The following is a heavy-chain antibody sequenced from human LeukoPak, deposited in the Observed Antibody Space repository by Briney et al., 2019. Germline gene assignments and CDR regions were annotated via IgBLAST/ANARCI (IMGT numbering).Heavy chain of an antibody. J-gene: IGHJ4*02. CDR1: GFTFSSYG. Sequence: PGGSLILSCAASGFTFSSYGMHWVRQAPGEGLEWVAVIWYDGSNKYYADSVKGRFTISRDNSKNTLYLQMNSLRAEDTAVYYCAKPNSSGFSDFDYWGQGTLVTVSS. D-gene: IGHD3-22*01. V-gene: IGHV3-33*06. CDR2: IWYDGSNK. CDR3: AKPNSSGFSDFDY.